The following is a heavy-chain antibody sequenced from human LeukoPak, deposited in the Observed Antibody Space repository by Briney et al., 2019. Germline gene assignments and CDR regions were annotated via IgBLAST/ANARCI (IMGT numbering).Heavy chain of an antibody. Sequence: SETLSRTCAVYAASFSGYYWSWIRQPPGKGLEWIGEINHSGLTNYNPSLKSRVSISVDTSKNQFSLKLSSVTAADTAVYYCARRLQSASQNMDVWGKGTTVTVSS. J-gene: IGHJ6*03. CDR2: INHSGLT. CDR1: AASFSGYY. CDR3: ARRLQSASQNMDV. D-gene: IGHD5-24*01. V-gene: IGHV4-34*01.